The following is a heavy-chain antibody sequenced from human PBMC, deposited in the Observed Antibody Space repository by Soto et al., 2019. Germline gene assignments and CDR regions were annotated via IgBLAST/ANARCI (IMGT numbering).Heavy chain of an antibody. V-gene: IGHV3-73*01. CDR2: IRSKANSYAT. J-gene: IGHJ6*02. D-gene: IGHD2-8*01. CDR3: TSTLNGDYYYYGMDV. CDR1: GLPCIGSA. Sequence: GGSHRHSSASSGLPCIGSAMHWVRQATGKGLEWVGRIRSKANSYATAYAASVKGRFTISRDDSKNTAYLQMNSLKTEDTAVYYCTSTLNGDYYYYGMDVWGQGTTVTVSS.